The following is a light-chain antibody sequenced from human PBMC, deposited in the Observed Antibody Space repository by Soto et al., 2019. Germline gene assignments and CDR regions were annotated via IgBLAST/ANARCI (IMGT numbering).Light chain of an antibody. Sequence: LTQPASVSGSPGQSITISCTGTSSDVGGYNYVSWYQQHPGKAPKLMIFEVNNRPSGVSNRFSGSKSGNTASLTISGLQAEDEADYYCSSYTSSSTPSYVFGTGTKVTVL. CDR2: EVN. J-gene: IGLJ1*01. CDR1: SSDVGGYNY. CDR3: SSYTSSSTPSYV. V-gene: IGLV2-14*01.